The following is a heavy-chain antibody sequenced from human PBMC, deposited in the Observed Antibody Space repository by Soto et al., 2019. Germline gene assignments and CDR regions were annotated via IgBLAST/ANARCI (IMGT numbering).Heavy chain of an antibody. Sequence: SVKVSCKASGGTFSSYTISWVRQAPGQGLEWMGRIIPILGIANYAQKFQGRVTITADKSTSTAYMELSSLRSEDTAVYYCARDHPYYYGSGSYYNPKRWWFDPWGQGTLVTVSS. D-gene: IGHD3-10*01. J-gene: IGHJ5*02. V-gene: IGHV1-69*04. CDR1: GGTFSSYT. CDR2: IIPILGIA. CDR3: ARDHPYYYGSGSYYNPKRWWFDP.